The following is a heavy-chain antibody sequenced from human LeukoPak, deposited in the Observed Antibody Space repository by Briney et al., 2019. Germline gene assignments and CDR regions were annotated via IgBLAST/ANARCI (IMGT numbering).Heavy chain of an antibody. CDR1: GFTLYDYG. J-gene: IGHJ6*03. D-gene: IGHD2-2*01. CDR2: INWNGGST. V-gene: IGHV3-20*04. Sequence: GGSLRLSCAASGFTLYDYGMSRVRQAPGKGLEWVSGINWNGGSTGYADSVKGRFTISRDNAKNSLYLQMNSLRAEDTALYYCARVSRTLNYYYYYYMDVWGKGTTVTVSS. CDR3: ARVSRTLNYYYYYYMDV.